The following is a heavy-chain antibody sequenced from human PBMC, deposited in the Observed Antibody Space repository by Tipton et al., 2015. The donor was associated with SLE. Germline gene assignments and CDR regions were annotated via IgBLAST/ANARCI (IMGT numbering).Heavy chain of an antibody. CDR3: ARVWLNNAFDI. Sequence: TLSLTCTVSGGSISSYYWGWIRQPAGKGLEWIGRIYTSGATDDNPSLKSRVTMSVDMSKNQIFLKMTSVTAADSAVYFCARVWLNNAFDIWGQGTRVTVSS. J-gene: IGHJ3*02. CDR2: IYTSGAT. D-gene: IGHD2/OR15-2a*01. CDR1: GGSISSYY. V-gene: IGHV4-4*07.